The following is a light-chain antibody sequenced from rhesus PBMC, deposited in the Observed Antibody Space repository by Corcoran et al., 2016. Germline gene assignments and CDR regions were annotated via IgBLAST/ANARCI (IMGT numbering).Light chain of an antibody. CDR1: QSLVHSNGNTS. CDR2: KVS. Sequence: DVVMTQSPLSLPITPGQPASISCRSSQSLVHSNGNTSLSWYQQKPGQPPRLLIYKVSNRDSGGPDRFSGRGAGKDVTLKISRVEAEDVGVYYCGQGTHWPPYSFGQGTKVEIK. J-gene: IGKJ2*01. CDR3: GQGTHWPPYS. V-gene: IGKV2-64*01.